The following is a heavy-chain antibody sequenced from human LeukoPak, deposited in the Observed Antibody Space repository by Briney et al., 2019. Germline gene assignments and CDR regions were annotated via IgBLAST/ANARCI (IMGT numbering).Heavy chain of an antibody. J-gene: IGHJ4*02. CDR3: ARSRTSSPYDKNLNF. CDR1: GFNFSSYT. Sequence: GGSLRLSCAASGFNFSSYTMSWVREAPGRGLEWVASISSSINYIYHADSIKGRFTISRDDAQNSVYLQMNSLKDEDTAVYYCARSRTSSPYDKNLNFWGQGTLVIVSS. V-gene: IGHV3-21*01. CDR2: ISSSINYI. D-gene: IGHD1-14*01.